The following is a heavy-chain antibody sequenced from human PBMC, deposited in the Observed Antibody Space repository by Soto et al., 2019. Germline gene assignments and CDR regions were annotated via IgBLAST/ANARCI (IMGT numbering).Heavy chain of an antibody. V-gene: IGHV1-3*01. J-gene: IGHJ3*01. Sequence: QVQLVQSGAEVRKPGASVNISCWASGFTFGDNLIHWVRQVPGQSLEWMGSINPDNVNPKYSQTFQGRATIYRHTSASIAYVEVTELTADGTAVYYCARDRRSVGPSANDAFDVWGQGTMVTFS. CDR3: ARDRRSVGPSANDAFDV. CDR1: GFTFGDNL. CDR2: INPDNVNP. D-gene: IGHD3-3*01.